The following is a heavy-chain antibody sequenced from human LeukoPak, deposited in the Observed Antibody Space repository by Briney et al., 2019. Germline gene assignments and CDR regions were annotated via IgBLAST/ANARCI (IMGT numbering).Heavy chain of an antibody. Sequence: PSETLSLTCTVSGGSINSYYWSWIRQPPGKGLEWIGYIYYSGSTNYNPSLKSRVTISVDTSKNQFSLKLSSVTAADTAVYYCARDGGYYGMDVWGQGTTVTVSS. CDR1: GGSINSYY. CDR3: ARDGGYYGMDV. V-gene: IGHV4-59*01. D-gene: IGHD3-16*01. J-gene: IGHJ6*02. CDR2: IYYSGST.